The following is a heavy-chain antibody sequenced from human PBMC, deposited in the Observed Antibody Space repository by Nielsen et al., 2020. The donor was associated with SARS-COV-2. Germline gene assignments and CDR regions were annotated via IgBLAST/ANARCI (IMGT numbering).Heavy chain of an antibody. CDR2: ISSSSSYI. D-gene: IGHD6-19*01. CDR1: GFTFSSYS. V-gene: IGHV3-21*01. Sequence: GESLKISCAASGFTFSSYSMNWVRQAPGKGLEWVSSISSSSSYIYYADSVKGRFTISRDNAKNSLYLQMNSLRAEGTAVYYCARVAGDYYYYGMDVWGQGTTVTVSS. CDR3: ARVAGDYYYYGMDV. J-gene: IGHJ6*02.